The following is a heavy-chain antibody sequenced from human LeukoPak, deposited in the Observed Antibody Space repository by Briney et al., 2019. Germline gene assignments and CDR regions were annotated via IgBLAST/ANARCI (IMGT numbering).Heavy chain of an antibody. D-gene: IGHD3-9*01. CDR3: ARWGLRYFEGPFDY. CDR1: GGSISSYY. V-gene: IGHV4-59*01. Sequence: PSETLSLTCTVSGGSISSYYWSWIRQPPGKGLEWLGYIYYSGSTNYNPSLKSRVTISVDTSKNQFSLKLSSVTAADTAVYYCARWGLRYFEGPFDYWGQGTLVTVSS. J-gene: IGHJ4*02. CDR2: IYYSGST.